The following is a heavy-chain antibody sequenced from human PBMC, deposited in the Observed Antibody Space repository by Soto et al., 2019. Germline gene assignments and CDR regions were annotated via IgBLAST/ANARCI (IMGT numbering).Heavy chain of an antibody. V-gene: IGHV3-74*01. CDR2: INSDGSSP. J-gene: IGHJ5*02. Sequence: EVQLVESGGGLVQPGGPLRLSCAASGFTFSSYWMHWVRQAPGKGLGWVSRINSDGSSPSYADSVKGRFTISRDNAKNTLYLQMNSLRAEDTAVYYCARSGYYYDSSGYLEDGGFDPWGQGTLVTVSS. CDR3: ARSGYYYDSSGYLEDGGFDP. D-gene: IGHD3-22*01. CDR1: GFTFSSYW.